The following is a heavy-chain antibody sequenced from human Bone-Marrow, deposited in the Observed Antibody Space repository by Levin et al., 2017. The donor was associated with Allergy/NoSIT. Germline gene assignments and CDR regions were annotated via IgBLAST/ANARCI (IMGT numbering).Heavy chain of an antibody. CDR2: ISWDSSDT. V-gene: IGHV3-43*01. J-gene: IGHJ4*02. Sequence: GGSLRLSCSVSGFSFEEYNMHWLRQVPGKRLEWVSLISWDSSDTYYADSVKGRFTISRDNSKSSLHLQMNSLRTEDTALYYCARDGDTVMVTLYYFDFWGQGTQVTVSS. CDR1: GFSFEEYN. D-gene: IGHD5-18*01. CDR3: ARDGDTVMVTLYYFDF.